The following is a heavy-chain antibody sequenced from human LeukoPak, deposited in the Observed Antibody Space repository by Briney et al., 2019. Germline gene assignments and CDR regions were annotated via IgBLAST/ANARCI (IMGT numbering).Heavy chain of an antibody. CDR2: IRYDGSNK. Sequence: GGSLRLSCAASGFTFRSYGMHWVRQAPGKGLEWVAFIRYDGSNKYYADSVKGRFTISRDNSKNTLYLQMNSLRAEDTAVYYCAKTSTASSSWLTFDYWGQGTLVTVSS. CDR3: AKTSTASSSWLTFDY. V-gene: IGHV3-30*02. J-gene: IGHJ4*02. CDR1: GFTFRSYG. D-gene: IGHD6-13*01.